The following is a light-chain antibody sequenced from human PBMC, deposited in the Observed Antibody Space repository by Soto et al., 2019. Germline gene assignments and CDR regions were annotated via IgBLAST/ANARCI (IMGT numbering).Light chain of an antibody. J-gene: IGKJ4*01. CDR3: QRYGTSPPLT. Sequence: EIVLTQSPATLSLSPVDRATLSCRASQSVRSRYLAWFQQTPGQAPRLLIYGASSRATGIPDRFSGSGSATDFTLTISRLEPEDFAVYYCQRYGTSPPLTFGGGTKVDIK. V-gene: IGKV3-20*01. CDR1: QSVRSRY. CDR2: GAS.